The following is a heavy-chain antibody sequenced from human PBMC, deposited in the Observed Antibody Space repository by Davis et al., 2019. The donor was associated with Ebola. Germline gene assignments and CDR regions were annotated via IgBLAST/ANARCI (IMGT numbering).Heavy chain of an antibody. D-gene: IGHD3-3*01. Sequence: PGGSLRLSCAASGFTFSNAWMNWVRQAPGKGLEWVGRIKSKTDGGTTDYAAPVKGRFTISRDDSKNTLYLQMNSLKTEDTAVYYCAREGYDFWSGYGSAYFDYWGQGTLVTVSS. V-gene: IGHV3-15*07. J-gene: IGHJ4*02. CDR2: IKSKTDGGTT. CDR1: GFTFSNAW. CDR3: AREGYDFWSGYGSAYFDY.